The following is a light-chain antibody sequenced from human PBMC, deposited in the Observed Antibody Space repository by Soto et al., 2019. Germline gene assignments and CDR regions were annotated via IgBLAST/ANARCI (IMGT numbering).Light chain of an antibody. Sequence: EIQVTLTPASLSRSLDVRVPLTCRVSQSISSRLAWYQQKPGKAPKLLIYDASSLESGVQSRFSGSGSGTEFTLTISSLQPDDFASYYCQQYNSYFPLSFGGGTKVDI. V-gene: IGKV1-5*01. CDR1: QSISSR. J-gene: IGKJ4*01. CDR3: QQYNSYFPLS. CDR2: DAS.